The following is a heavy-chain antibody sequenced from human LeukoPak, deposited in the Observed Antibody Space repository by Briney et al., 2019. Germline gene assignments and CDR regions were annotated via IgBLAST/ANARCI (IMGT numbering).Heavy chain of an antibody. CDR1: GFTFTDYY. CDR2: VHPDNGNT. Sequence: ASVKVSCKTSGFTFTDYYIHWVRLAPGQGLEWLGWVHPDNGNTYYAQRFRGRVTMSRDTSTTTAYMELSGLRSNDTAVYFCATGPRNDPWGQGTLVTVSS. J-gene: IGHJ5*02. D-gene: IGHD1-14*01. V-gene: IGHV1-8*02. CDR3: ATGPRNDP.